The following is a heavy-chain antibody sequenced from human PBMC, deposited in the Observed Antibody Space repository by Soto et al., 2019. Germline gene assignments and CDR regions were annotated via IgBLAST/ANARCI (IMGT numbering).Heavy chain of an antibody. CDR3: AREGLVLVPTTVNSDYYYYAMDV. Sequence: QVQLVQSGAEVKKPGSSVKVSCKASGDTFSTYSITWMRQAPGRGLEWVGGIIPRSAKSNYAQKFEGRVTITADECTSTSYMELSSLRSEGTAVYYCAREGLVLVPTTVNSDYYYYAMDVWGQGTTVTVSS. V-gene: IGHV1-69*12. J-gene: IGHJ6*02. D-gene: IGHD2-2*01. CDR1: GDTFSTYS. CDR2: IIPRSAKS.